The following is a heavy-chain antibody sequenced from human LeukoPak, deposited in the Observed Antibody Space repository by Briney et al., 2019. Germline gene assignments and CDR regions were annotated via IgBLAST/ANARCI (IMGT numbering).Heavy chain of an antibody. CDR2: INHSGST. CDR3: ARGSWFGRGMDV. V-gene: IGHV4-34*01. J-gene: IGHJ6*04. CDR1: GGSFSGYY. D-gene: IGHD3-10*01. Sequence: SETLSLTCAVYGGSFSGYYWSWIRQPPGKGLGWIGEINHSGSTNYNPSLKSRVTISVDTSKNQFSLKLSSVTAADTAVYYCARGSWFGRGMDVWGKGTTVTVSS.